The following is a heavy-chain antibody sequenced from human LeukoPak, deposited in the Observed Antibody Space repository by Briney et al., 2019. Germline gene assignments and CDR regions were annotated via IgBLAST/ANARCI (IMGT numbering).Heavy chain of an antibody. CDR2: ISWNSGSI. CDR1: GDSISSSS. CDR3: AKARAADGSFDY. D-gene: IGHD6-13*01. V-gene: IGHV3-9*01. J-gene: IGHJ4*02. Sequence: LSLTCTVSGDSISSSSFHWVRQAPGKGLEWVSGISWNSGSIGYADSVKGRFTISRDNAKNSLYLQMNSLRAEDTALYYCAKARAADGSFDYWGQGTLVTVSS.